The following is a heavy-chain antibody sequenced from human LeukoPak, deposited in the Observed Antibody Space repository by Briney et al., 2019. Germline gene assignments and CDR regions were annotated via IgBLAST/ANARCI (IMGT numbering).Heavy chain of an antibody. Sequence: SGGSLRLSCAASGFTFSGFAIHWVRQASGKGLEWVGRIRSKANRYATAYAASVKGRFTISRDDSKNTAYLQMNSLKTEDTAVYYCTRLYSNGYDYWGQGTLVTVSS. CDR1: GFTFSGFA. J-gene: IGHJ4*02. V-gene: IGHV3-73*01. CDR3: TRLYSNGYDY. CDR2: IRSKANRYAT. D-gene: IGHD4-11*01.